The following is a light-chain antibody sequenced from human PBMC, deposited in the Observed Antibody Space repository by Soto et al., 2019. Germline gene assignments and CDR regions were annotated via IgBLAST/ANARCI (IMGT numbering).Light chain of an antibody. CDR1: NSDVGAYNY. Sequence: QSALTQPPSASGSPGQSVTISCTGTNSDVGAYNYVSWYQQHPGKAPKLMIYDVSKRPSGVPDRFSGSKSGNTASLTVSGLQAEDEADFYCISYAGSSIWVFGGGTKLTVL. CDR3: ISYAGSSIWV. CDR2: DVS. V-gene: IGLV2-8*01. J-gene: IGLJ3*02.